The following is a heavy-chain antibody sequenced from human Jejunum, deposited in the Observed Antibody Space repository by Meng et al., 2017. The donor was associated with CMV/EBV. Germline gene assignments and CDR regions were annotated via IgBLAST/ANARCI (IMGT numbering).Heavy chain of an antibody. V-gene: IGHV4-61*01. Sequence: SGGSVRSGSYYWSWIRQPPGKGLEWIGYIYYSGSTNYIPSLKSRVTISVDTSKNQFSLKLSSVTAADTAVYYCATEEAARQYAFDIWGQGTMVTVSS. J-gene: IGHJ3*02. D-gene: IGHD6-6*01. CDR2: IYYSGST. CDR1: GGSVRSGSYY. CDR3: ATEEAARQYAFDI.